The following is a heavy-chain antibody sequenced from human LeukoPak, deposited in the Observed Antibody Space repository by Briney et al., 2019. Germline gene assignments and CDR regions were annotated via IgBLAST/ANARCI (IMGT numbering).Heavy chain of an antibody. CDR1: GFTFRNYG. J-gene: IGHJ4*02. V-gene: IGHV3-33*06. CDR3: AKDIISESVVVITGFDY. Sequence: PGGSLRLSCAASGFTFRNYGMHWVRQAPGKGLEWVAVIWYDGSNKYYADSVKGRFTISRDNSKNTLYLQMNSLRAEDTAVYYCAKDIISESVVVITGFDYWGQGTLVTVSS. D-gene: IGHD3-22*01. CDR2: IWYDGSNK.